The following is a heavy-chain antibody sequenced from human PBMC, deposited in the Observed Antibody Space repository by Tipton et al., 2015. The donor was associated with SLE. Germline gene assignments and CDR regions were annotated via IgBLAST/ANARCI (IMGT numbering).Heavy chain of an antibody. V-gene: IGHV4-59*01. D-gene: IGHD3-10*01. CDR1: SGSISNYY. CDR2: ISYGGNT. J-gene: IGHJ4*02. Sequence: LSLTCTVSSGSISNYYWNWIRQSPGKGLECVGYISYGGNTNYNPSLKSRVTISLDTSKNQFSLKLTSVTASDTAVYLCARDRGGYYFDYWGQGTLVTVSS. CDR3: ARDRGGYYFDY.